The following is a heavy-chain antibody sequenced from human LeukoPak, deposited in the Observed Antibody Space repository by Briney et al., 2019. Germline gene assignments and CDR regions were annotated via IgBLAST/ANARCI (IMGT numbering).Heavy chain of an antibody. CDR1: GFTFSSYW. Sequence: PGGSLRLSCAASGFTFSSYWMSWVRQAPGKGLEWVANIKQDGSEKYYVDSVKGRFTISRDNAKNSLYLQMNSLRAEDTAVYYCARDSGYYDSSGYYGFDYWGQGTLVTVSS. J-gene: IGHJ4*02. D-gene: IGHD3-22*01. V-gene: IGHV3-7*01. CDR2: IKQDGSEK. CDR3: ARDSGYYDSSGYYGFDY.